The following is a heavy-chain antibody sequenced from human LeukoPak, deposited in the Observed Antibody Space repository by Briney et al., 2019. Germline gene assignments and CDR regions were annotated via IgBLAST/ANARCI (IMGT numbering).Heavy chain of an antibody. CDR3: ARVRLAAAGTAGWFDP. CDR1: GYTFTSYG. Sequence: ASVKVSCKASGYTFTSYGISWVRQAPGQGLEWMGWIGAYNGNTNYAQKLQGRVTMTTDTSTSTAYMELRSLRSDDTAVYYCARVRLAAAGTAGWFDPWGQGTLVTVSS. D-gene: IGHD6-13*01. J-gene: IGHJ5*02. CDR2: IGAYNGNT. V-gene: IGHV1-18*01.